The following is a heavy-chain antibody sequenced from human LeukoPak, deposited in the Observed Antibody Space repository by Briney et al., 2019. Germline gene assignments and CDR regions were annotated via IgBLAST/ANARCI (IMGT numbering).Heavy chain of an antibody. CDR1: GGSISSSSYY. J-gene: IGHJ4*02. V-gene: IGHV4-39*01. D-gene: IGHD2-2*01. Sequence: SETLSLTCTVSGGSISSSSYYWGWIRQPPGKGLEWIGSIYYSGSTYYNPSLKSRVTISVDTSKNQFSLKLSSVTAADTAVYYCARVLVPAAVFEYWGQGTLVTVSS. CDR3: ARVLVPAAVFEY. CDR2: IYYSGST.